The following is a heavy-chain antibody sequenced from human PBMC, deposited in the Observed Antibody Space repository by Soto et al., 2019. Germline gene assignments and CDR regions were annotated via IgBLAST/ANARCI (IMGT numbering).Heavy chain of an antibody. V-gene: IGHV3-11*05. CDR2: ISSSSGYT. CDR3: ARMSVRYSYAIGSDY. J-gene: IGHJ4*02. Sequence: QVQLVESGGGLVKPGGSLRLSCAASGFTFSDYYMSWIRQAPGKGLEWVSYISSSSGYTNYADAVKGRFTISRDNAKNSLYLQRNSLRSEDAAVYYCARMSVRYSYAIGSDYWGKGTLVTVSS. D-gene: IGHD5-18*01. CDR1: GFTFSDYY.